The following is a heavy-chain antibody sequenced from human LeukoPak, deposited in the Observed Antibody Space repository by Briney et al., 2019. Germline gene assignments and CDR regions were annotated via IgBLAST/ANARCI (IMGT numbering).Heavy chain of an antibody. CDR2: ISAYNGNT. D-gene: IGHD2-2*01. Sequence: ASVKVSCKASGYTFTSYGISWVRQAPGQGLEWMGWISAYNGNTNYAQKLQGRVTMTTDTSTSTAYMELRSLRSDDTAVYYCAREDVVAARYYYYYMDVWGKGTTVTVSS. CDR1: GYTFTSYG. V-gene: IGHV1-18*01. CDR3: AREDVVAARYYYYYMDV. J-gene: IGHJ6*03.